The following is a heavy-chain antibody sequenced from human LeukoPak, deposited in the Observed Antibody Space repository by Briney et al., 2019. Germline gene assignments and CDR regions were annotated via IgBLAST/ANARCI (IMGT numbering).Heavy chain of an antibody. CDR1: GFTFSSYW. V-gene: IGHV3-7*03. J-gene: IGHJ6*02. Sequence: GESLRLSCAASGFTFSSYWMSWVRQAPGKGLEWVANIKQDGSEKYYVDSVKGRFTISRDNAKNSLYLQMNSLRAEDTAVYYCVRGGYYYGMDVWGQGTTVTVSS. D-gene: IGHD3-10*01. CDR2: IKQDGSEK. CDR3: VRGGYYYGMDV.